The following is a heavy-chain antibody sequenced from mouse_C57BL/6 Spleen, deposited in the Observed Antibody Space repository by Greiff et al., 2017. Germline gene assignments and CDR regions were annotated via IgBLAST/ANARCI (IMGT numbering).Heavy chain of an antibody. CDR2: IDPANGNT. CDR1: GFNIKNTY. Sequence: EVKLQESVAELVRPGASVKLSCTASGFNIKNTYMHWVKQRPEQGLEWIGRIDPANGNTKYAPKFQGKATITADTSSNTAYLQLSSRTSEGTAIYYGARGPITTEAIDYWGQGTSVTVSS. J-gene: IGHJ4*01. CDR3: ARGPITTEAIDY. V-gene: IGHV14-3*01. D-gene: IGHD1-1*01.